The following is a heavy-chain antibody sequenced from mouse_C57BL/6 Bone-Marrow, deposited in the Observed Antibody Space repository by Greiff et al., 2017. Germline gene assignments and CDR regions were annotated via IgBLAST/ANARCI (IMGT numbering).Heavy chain of an antibody. Sequence: VMLVESGAELMKPGASVKLSCKATGYTFTGYWIEWVKQRPGHGLEWIGEILPGSGSTNYNEKFKGKATFTAVTSSNTAYMQLSSLTTEDSAIYYCAREGLPYAMDYWGQGTSVTVSS. CDR2: ILPGSGST. J-gene: IGHJ4*01. CDR3: AREGLPYAMDY. CDR1: GYTFTGYW. D-gene: IGHD3-1*01. V-gene: IGHV1-9*01.